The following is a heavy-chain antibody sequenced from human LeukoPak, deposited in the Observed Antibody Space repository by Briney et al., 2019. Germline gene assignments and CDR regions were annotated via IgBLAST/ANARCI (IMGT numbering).Heavy chain of an antibody. CDR3: ARLKFYDSTGYSPGLYMDV. V-gene: IGHV4-4*07. Sequence: PSETLSLTCTVSGGPMYSYYWSWIRQTAGKGLEWIGRLYPGLSSDYNPSLKSRVTMSIDTSKNQFALKLSVVTAADTAVYYCARLKFYDSTGYSPGLYMDVWGKGTTVTVSS. J-gene: IGHJ6*03. CDR1: GGPMYSYY. D-gene: IGHD3-22*01. CDR2: LYPGLSS.